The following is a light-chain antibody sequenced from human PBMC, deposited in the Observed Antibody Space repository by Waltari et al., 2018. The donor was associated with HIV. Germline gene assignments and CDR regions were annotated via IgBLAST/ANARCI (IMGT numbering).Light chain of an antibody. V-gene: IGKV3-15*01. CDR2: GAS. J-gene: IGKJ3*01. CDR3: QQYNNWPPFT. CDR1: QSFSTN. Sequence: KVITQSPATLSVSPGEGATLSCRASQSFSTNVAWYQQRPGQAPRLLIYGASTRATDIPARFSGSGSGTEFTLTISSLQSEDFAVYYCQQYNNWPPFTFGPGTKVEIK.